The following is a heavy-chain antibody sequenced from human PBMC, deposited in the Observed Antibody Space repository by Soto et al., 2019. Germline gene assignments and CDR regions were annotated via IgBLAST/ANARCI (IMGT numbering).Heavy chain of an antibody. D-gene: IGHD6-19*01. CDR3: AREPLDIAVAGLDY. CDR2: INPNSGGT. V-gene: IGHV1-2*04. J-gene: IGHJ4*02. CDR1: GYTFTGYY. Sequence: VASVKVSCKASGYTFTGYYMHWVRQAPGQGLEWMGWINPNSGGTNYAQKFQGWVTMTRDTSISTAYMELSRLRSDDTAVYYCAREPLDIAVAGLDYWGQGTLVTVSS.